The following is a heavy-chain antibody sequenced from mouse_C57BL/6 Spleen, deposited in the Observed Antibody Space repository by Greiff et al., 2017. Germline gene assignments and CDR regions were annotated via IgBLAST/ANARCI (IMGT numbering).Heavy chain of an antibody. Sequence: DVMLVESGGGLVQPGGSLSLSCAASGFTFTDYYMSWVRQPPGKALEWLGFIRNKANGYTTEYSASVKGRFTISRDNSQSILYLQMNALRAEDSATYYCARSYDGYYDYYAMDYWGQGTSVTVSS. D-gene: IGHD2-3*01. CDR1: GFTFTDYY. J-gene: IGHJ4*01. V-gene: IGHV7-3*01. CDR2: IRNKANGYTT. CDR3: ARSYDGYYDYYAMDY.